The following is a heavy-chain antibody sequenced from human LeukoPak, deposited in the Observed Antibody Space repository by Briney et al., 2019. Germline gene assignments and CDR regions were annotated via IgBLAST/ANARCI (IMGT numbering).Heavy chain of an antibody. CDR3: AKSAVPAAPPYYYYMDV. Sequence: GGSLRLSCAASGFTFSSYGMHWVRQAPGKGLEWVAFIRYDGSNKYYADSVKGRFTISRDNSKNTLYLQMNSLRAEDTAVYYCAKSAVPAAPPYYYYMDVWGKGTTVTVSS. CDR1: GFTFSSYG. D-gene: IGHD2-2*01. J-gene: IGHJ6*03. CDR2: IRYDGSNK. V-gene: IGHV3-30*02.